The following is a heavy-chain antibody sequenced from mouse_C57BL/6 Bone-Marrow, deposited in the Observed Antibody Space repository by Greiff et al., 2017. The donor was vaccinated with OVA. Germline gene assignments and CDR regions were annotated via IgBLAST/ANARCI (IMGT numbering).Heavy chain of an antibody. CDR2: IRNKANGYTT. D-gene: IGHD2-13*01. CDR3: ARYGDYRAMDY. Sequence: EVKLMESGGGLVQPGGSLSLSCAASGFTFTDYYMSWVRQPPGKALEWLGFIRNKANGYTTEYSASVKGRFTISRDNSQSILYLQMNALRAEDSATYYCARYGDYRAMDYWGQGTSVTVSS. CDR1: GFTFTDYY. J-gene: IGHJ4*01. V-gene: IGHV7-3*01.